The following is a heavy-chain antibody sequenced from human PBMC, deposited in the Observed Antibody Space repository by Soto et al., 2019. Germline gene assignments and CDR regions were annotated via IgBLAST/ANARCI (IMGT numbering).Heavy chain of an antibody. V-gene: IGHV5-51*01. CDR2: IYPGDSDT. J-gene: IGHJ6*02. D-gene: IGHD6-13*01. CDR1: GYSFTSYW. Sequence: GESLKISCKGSGYSFTSYWIGWVRQMPGKGLEWMGIIYPGDSDTRYSPSFQGQVTISADKSISTAYLQWSSLKASDTAMYYCAISSSYYYYGMDVWGQGTTVTVSS. CDR3: AISSSYYYYGMDV.